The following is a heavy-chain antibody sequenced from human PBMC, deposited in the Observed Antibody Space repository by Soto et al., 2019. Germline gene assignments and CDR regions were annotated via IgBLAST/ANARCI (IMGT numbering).Heavy chain of an antibody. J-gene: IGHJ6*02. Sequence: PGGSLRLSCEVSGFIFSMYSMSWVRQTPGKVLEWVARIPQDGVDGHYADAVKGRFTISRDNGKNSLYLQMNNLRAEDTAVYYCARDHLILPAHDFFYGSDVWGRGATVTVSS. CDR2: IPQDGVDG. CDR3: ARDHLILPAHDFFYGSDV. D-gene: IGHD2-21*02. CDR1: GFIFSMYS. V-gene: IGHV3-7*03.